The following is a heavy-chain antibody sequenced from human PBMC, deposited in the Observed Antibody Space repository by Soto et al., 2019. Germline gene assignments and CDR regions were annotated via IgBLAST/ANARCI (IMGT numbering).Heavy chain of an antibody. J-gene: IGHJ6*02. Sequence: QVQLQESGPGLVKPSQTLSLTCTVSGGSISSGGYYWSWIRQHPGKGLEWIGYIYYSGSTYYNPSLTSRVIISVDTSKTQFSLKLSSVTAADTAVYYCARARSSFGYYYYGMDVWGQGTTVTVSS. V-gene: IGHV4-31*03. CDR3: ARARSSFGYYYYGMDV. D-gene: IGHD6-6*01. CDR1: GGSISSGGYY. CDR2: IYYSGST.